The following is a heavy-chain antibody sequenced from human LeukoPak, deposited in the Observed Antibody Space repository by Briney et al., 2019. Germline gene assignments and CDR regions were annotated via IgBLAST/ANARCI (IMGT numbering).Heavy chain of an antibody. Sequence: GGSLRLSCAASGFTFNTYSMKWARQAPGKGLVWVSSIDSSSGYMFYADSGKGRFIISRDNAKNSLYLQTNSLRAEDTAVYYCLRGDRRDYWGQGTLVTVSS. J-gene: IGHJ4*02. CDR1: GFTFNTYS. CDR3: LRGDRRDY. CDR2: IDSSSGYM. V-gene: IGHV3-21*06.